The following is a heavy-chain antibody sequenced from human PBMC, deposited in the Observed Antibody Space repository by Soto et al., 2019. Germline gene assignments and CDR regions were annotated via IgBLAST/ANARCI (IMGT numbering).Heavy chain of an antibody. D-gene: IGHD3-22*01. Sequence: QVQLVQSGAEVKKPGSSVKVSCKSSGGTFSSYAISWVRQAPGQGLEWMGGIIPLFGTANYAQKIQGRVTITADESTSTAYMELSSLRSEDTAVYYCARTLDYYDSSAQGYWGQGTLVTVSS. CDR2: IIPLFGTA. CDR1: GGTFSSYA. J-gene: IGHJ4*02. V-gene: IGHV1-69*01. CDR3: ARTLDYYDSSAQGY.